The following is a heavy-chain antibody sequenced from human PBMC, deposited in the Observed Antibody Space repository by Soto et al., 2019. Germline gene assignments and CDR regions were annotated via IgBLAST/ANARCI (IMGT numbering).Heavy chain of an antibody. J-gene: IGHJ6*04. D-gene: IGHD2-2*01. Sequence: GASVKVSCKTSGYSFTKYGLHWVRQAPGQRLEWMGWINPGNGDTKYSQKFQGRVTITRDTSATTAYMELSSLSSEDSAVFYCARTDCSSTSCYNYYYYGMDVWGKGTKVT. CDR3: ARTDCSSTSCYNYYYYGMDV. CDR1: GYSFTKYG. CDR2: INPGNGDT. V-gene: IGHV1-3*01.